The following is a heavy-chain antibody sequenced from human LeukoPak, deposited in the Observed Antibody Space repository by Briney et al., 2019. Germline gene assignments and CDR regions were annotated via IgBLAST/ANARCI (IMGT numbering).Heavy chain of an antibody. CDR1: GFTFSSYW. V-gene: IGHV3-74*01. D-gene: IGHD3-22*01. CDR2: INSDGSTT. Sequence: GGSLRLSCVASGFTFSSYWMHWVRHAPGKGLVWVARINSDGSTTSYADSVKGRFTISRDNAKNTLSLQMNSLRAEDTAVYYCARQARSDTSGYYFYFEYWGPGTLVTVSA. CDR3: ARQARSDTSGYYFYFEY. J-gene: IGHJ4*02.